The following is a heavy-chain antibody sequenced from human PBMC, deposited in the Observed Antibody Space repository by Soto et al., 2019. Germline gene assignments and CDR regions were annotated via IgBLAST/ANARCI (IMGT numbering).Heavy chain of an antibody. V-gene: IGHV3-30-3*01. CDR3: ARGSRYGSGKPIDY. J-gene: IGHJ4*02. D-gene: IGHD3-10*01. CDR1: GFTFISYA. CDR2: ISYDGSNK. Sequence: ESGGGVVQPGRSLRLSCAASGFTFISYAMHWVRQAPGKGLEWVAVISYDGSNKYYADSVKGRFTISRDNSKNTLYLQMNSLRAEDTAVYYCARGSRYGSGKPIDYWGQGTLVTVSS.